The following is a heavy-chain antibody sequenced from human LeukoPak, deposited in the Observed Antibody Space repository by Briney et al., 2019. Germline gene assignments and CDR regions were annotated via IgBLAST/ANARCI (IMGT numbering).Heavy chain of an antibody. Sequence: GGSLRLSCAASGFTFSSYWMSWVRQAPGKGLEWVANIKQDGSEKYYVDSVKGRFTISRDNAKNSLYLQMNSLRAEDTAVYYCARDSGCSGGSCYSRYWGQGTLVTVSS. V-gene: IGHV3-7*01. J-gene: IGHJ4*02. CDR3: ARDSGCSGGSCYSRY. D-gene: IGHD2-15*01. CDR2: IKQDGSEK. CDR1: GFTFSSYW.